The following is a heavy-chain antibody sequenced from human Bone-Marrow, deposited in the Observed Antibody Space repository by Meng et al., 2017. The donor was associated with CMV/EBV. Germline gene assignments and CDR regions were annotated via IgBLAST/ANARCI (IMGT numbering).Heavy chain of an antibody. CDR3: TARDSVRGVIITSY. Sequence: GGSPRRSCAASGLTFSNAWMSWVRQAPGKGLEWVGRIKSKTDGGTTDYAAPVKGRSTISRDDSKNTLYLQMNSLKTEDTAVYYCTARDSVRGVIITSYWGQGTLVTVSS. D-gene: IGHD3-10*01. CDR1: GLTFSNAW. CDR2: IKSKTDGGTT. J-gene: IGHJ4*02. V-gene: IGHV3-15*01.